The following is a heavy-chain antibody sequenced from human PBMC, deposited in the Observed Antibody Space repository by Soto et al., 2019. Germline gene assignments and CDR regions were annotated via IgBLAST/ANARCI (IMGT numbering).Heavy chain of an antibody. CDR1: GGSFSGYY. V-gene: IGHV4-34*01. CDR3: ERGYYYGSGSYFANYYYYYMDV. J-gene: IGHJ6*03. D-gene: IGHD3-10*01. Sequence: QVQLQQWGAGLLKPSETLSLTCAVYGGSFSGYYWSWIRQPPGKGLEWIGEINHSGSTNYNPSLKSRVTISVDTSKNQFSLKLSSVTAADTAVYYCERGYYYGSGSYFANYYYYYMDVWGKGTTVTVSS. CDR2: INHSGST.